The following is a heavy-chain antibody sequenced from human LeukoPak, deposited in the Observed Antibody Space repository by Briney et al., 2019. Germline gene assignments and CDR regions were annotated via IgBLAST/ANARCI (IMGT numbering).Heavy chain of an antibody. CDR3: ARRYHYYDSSPEFDY. Sequence: ASVKVSCKASGYTFTGCYMHWVRQAPGQGLEWMGRINPNSGGTNYAQKFQGRVTMTRDTSISTAYMELSRLRSDDTAVYYCARRYHYYDSSPEFDYWGQGTLVTVSS. CDR1: GYTFTGCY. J-gene: IGHJ4*02. D-gene: IGHD3-22*01. CDR2: INPNSGGT. V-gene: IGHV1-2*06.